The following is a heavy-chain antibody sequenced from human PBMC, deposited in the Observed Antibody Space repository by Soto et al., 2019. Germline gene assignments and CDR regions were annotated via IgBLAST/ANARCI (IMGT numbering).Heavy chain of an antibody. CDR2: IYYSGST. D-gene: IGHD3-10*01. V-gene: IGHV4-59*08. J-gene: IGHJ4*02. CDR3: ARRDGMVFHY. Sequence: PSETLSLTCTVSGGSISSYYWSWIRQPPGKGLEWIGYIYYSGSTNYNPSLNSRVTISVDTSKNQFSLKLTSVTAADTAVYYCARRDGMVFHYWGQGTLVTVSS. CDR1: GGSISSYY.